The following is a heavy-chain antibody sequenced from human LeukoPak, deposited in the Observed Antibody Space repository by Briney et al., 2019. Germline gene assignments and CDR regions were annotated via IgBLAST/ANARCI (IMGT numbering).Heavy chain of an antibody. J-gene: IGHJ3*02. V-gene: IGHV3-30*02. CDR1: GFTFSSYG. Sequence: GGSLRLSCAASGFTFSSYGMHWVRQAPGKGLEWVAFIRYDGSNKYHADSVKGRFTISRDNAKNSLYLQMNSLRAEDTAVYYCATEIRRIVVVVAAKSDAFDIWGQGTMVTVSS. CDR2: IRYDGSNK. CDR3: ATEIRRIVVVVAAKSDAFDI. D-gene: IGHD2-15*01.